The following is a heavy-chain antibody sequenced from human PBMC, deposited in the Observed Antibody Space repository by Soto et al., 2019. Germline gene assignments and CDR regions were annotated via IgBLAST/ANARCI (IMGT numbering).Heavy chain of an antibody. Sequence: QLQLQESGPGLVKPSETLSLTCTVSGGSISSSSYYWGWIRQPPGKGLEWIGSIYYSGSTYYNPSLKCRVTISVDTSKNQFSLNRSSVDAADTALYYCARSYPAGNSFDPWGQGTLVTVSS. V-gene: IGHV4-39*01. CDR2: IYYSGST. CDR3: ARSYPAGNSFDP. CDR1: GGSISSSSYY. J-gene: IGHJ5*02.